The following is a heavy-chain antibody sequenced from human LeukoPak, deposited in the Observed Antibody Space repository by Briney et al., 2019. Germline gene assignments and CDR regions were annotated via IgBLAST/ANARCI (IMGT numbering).Heavy chain of an antibody. Sequence: GGSLRLSCAASGFTFDDYGMSWVRQAPVKGLEWVSGINWNGGSTGYADSVKGRFTISRDNAKNSLYLQVSSLRAEDTAWYYCARGQNYYGSGSQTFDIWGQGTMVTVSS. CDR2: INWNGGST. V-gene: IGHV3-20*04. D-gene: IGHD3-10*01. CDR3: ARGQNYYGSGSQTFDI. CDR1: GFTFDDYG. J-gene: IGHJ3*02.